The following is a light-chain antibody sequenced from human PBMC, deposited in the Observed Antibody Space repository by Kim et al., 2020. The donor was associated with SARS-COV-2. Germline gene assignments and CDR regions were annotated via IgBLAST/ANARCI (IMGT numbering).Light chain of an antibody. CDR3: QQYYNIPFT. CDR1: RSVLYSSNNKNY. J-gene: IGKJ3*01. Sequence: DIVMTQSPDSLAVSLGERATINCKSSRSVLYSSNNKNYLAWYQQKPGQPPMLLIYCASTRESGVPDRFSGRGSGTDFTLTISSLQAEDVAVYYCQQYYNIPFTFGPGTKVDIK. CDR2: CAS. V-gene: IGKV4-1*01.